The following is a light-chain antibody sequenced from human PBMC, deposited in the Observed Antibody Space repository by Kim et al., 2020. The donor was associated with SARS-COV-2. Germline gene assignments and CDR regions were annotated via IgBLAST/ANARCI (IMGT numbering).Light chain of an antibody. CDR2: EDD. Sequence: GKTVTISCTRSSGSIDENYVQWYQQRPGGVPTAVIYEDDQRPSGVSDRFSGSIDISSNSASLTISGLRTEDEADYYCQSYNRDNVLFGGGTQLTVL. CDR3: QSYNRDNVL. V-gene: IGLV6-57*03. J-gene: IGLJ2*01. CDR1: SGSIDENY.